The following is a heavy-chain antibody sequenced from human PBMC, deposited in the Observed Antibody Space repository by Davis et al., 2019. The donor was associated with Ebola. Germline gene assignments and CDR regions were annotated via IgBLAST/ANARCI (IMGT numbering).Heavy chain of an antibody. CDR2: IYTSGST. J-gene: IGHJ4*02. CDR1: GGSISSYY. V-gene: IGHV4-4*07. D-gene: IGHD3-3*01. Sequence: PSETLSLTCTVSGGSISSYYWSWIRQPAGKGLEWIGRIYTSGSTNYNPSLKSRVTMSVDTSKNQFSLKLSSVTAADTAVYYCARGPRRRFLEWLPDYWGQGTLVTVSS. CDR3: ARGPRRRFLEWLPDY.